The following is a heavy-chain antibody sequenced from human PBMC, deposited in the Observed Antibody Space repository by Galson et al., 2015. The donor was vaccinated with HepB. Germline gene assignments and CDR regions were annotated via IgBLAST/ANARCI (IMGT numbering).Heavy chain of an antibody. CDR1: GFTFSSYN. J-gene: IGHJ6*02. CDR2: ISSSSSYI. CDR3: ARDLSSYDFWGGWEGTGSYYGMDV. V-gene: IGHV3-21*06. Sequence: SLRLSCAASGFTFSSYNMNWVRQAPGKGLEWVSFISSSSSYIYYADSVKGRFTMSRDNAKNSVDLQMNSLRVEDTAVYYCARDLSSYDFWGGWEGTGSYYGMDVWGQGTTVSVSS. D-gene: IGHD3-3*01.